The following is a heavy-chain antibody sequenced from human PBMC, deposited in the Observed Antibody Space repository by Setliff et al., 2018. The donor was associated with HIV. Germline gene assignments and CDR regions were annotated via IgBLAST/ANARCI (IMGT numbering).Heavy chain of an antibody. Sequence: PGGSLRLSCVASRFTFNDYWRSWVRQGPGKGLEWVSSISSSSSYIYYADSVKGRFTISRDNAKNSLYLQMNSLRAEDTAGYYCARDGSYFFDYWGQGTLVTVSS. CDR3: ARDGSYFFDY. D-gene: IGHD1-26*01. CDR2: ISSSSSYI. V-gene: IGHV3-21*04. J-gene: IGHJ4*02. CDR1: RFTFNDYW.